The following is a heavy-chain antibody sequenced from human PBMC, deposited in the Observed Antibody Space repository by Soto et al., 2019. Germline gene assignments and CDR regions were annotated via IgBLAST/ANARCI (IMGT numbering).Heavy chain of an antibody. V-gene: IGHV1-18*01. CDR3: GRCSTDRYAMDV. J-gene: IGHJ6*02. Sequence: SLNLYCKTSGYRITIYRIAWVRQDNTQVPKWMGWISPYNGRTNYAQNLKGRVVMTTEISTNTVYMVLRSLRSDDSYMCSCGRCSTDRYAMDVLIQGPTVTGS. CDR2: ISPYNGRT. D-gene: IGHD2-2*01. CDR1: GYRITIYR.